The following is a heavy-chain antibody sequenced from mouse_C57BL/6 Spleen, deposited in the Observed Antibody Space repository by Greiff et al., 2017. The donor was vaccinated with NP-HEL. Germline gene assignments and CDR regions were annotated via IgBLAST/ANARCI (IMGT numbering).Heavy chain of an antibody. V-gene: IGHV1-55*01. CDR2: IYPGSGST. D-gene: IGHD2-2*01. Sequence: QVQLQQPGAELVKPGASVKMSCKASGYTFTSYWITWVKQRPGQGLEWIGDIYPGSGSTNYNEKFKSKATLTVDTSSSTAYMQLSSLTSEDSAVYYCARRGSTMVTTDGYYAMDYWGQGTSVTVSS. CDR3: ARRGSTMVTTDGYYAMDY. CDR1: GYTFTSYW. J-gene: IGHJ4*01.